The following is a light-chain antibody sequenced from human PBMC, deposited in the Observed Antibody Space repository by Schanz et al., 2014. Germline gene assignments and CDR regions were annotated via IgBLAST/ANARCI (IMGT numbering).Light chain of an antibody. CDR3: MSYTSSATVV. Sequence: QFALTQPASVSGSPGQSITISCTGTSSDVGGYNSVSWYQQHPGKAPKLMIYDVSDRPSGVSNRFSGSKSGNTASLTISGLQAEDEADYYCMSYTSSATVVFGGGTKLTVL. CDR1: SSDVGGYNS. J-gene: IGLJ2*01. CDR2: DVS. V-gene: IGLV2-14*03.